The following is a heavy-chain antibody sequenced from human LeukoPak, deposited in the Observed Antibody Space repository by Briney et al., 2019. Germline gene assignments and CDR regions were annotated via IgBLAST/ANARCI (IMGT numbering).Heavy chain of an antibody. V-gene: IGHV3-7*01. Sequence: PGGSLRLSCAASVFTSGFTFSHSWMSWVPQAPGKGLEWVAYIKLDRSDKYYVDSVKGRFTISRDNAKNALYLQMNSLRAEDTALYYCARARTCAGSCYHFDSSGQGTLVTVSP. J-gene: IGHJ4*02. CDR3: ARARTCAGSCYHFDS. CDR2: IKLDRSDK. D-gene: IGHD2-15*01. CDR1: GFTFSHSW.